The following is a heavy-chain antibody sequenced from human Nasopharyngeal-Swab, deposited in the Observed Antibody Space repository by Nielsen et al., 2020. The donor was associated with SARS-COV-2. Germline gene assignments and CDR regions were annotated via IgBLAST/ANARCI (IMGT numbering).Heavy chain of an antibody. CDR2: VNQDGSRT. CDR1: GVIFSKYW. V-gene: IGHV3-74*01. CDR3: ARVDYYGSGRLYFDY. D-gene: IGHD3-10*01. Sequence: GESLKISCVASGVIFSKYWMHWVRQAPGKGLVWVSRVNQDGSRTDYADSVRGRFTISRDNAKNTLYLQMNSLRAEDTAVYYCARVDYYGSGRLYFDYWGQGTLVTVSS. J-gene: IGHJ4*02.